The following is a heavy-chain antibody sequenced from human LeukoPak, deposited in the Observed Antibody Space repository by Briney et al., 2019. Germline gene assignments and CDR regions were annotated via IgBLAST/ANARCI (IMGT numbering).Heavy chain of an antibody. J-gene: IGHJ4*02. CDR1: GFTFSSYW. CDR3: ARKLGISLDDHFDY. D-gene: IGHD7-27*01. Sequence: GGSLRLSCAASGFTFSSYWMSWVRQAPGKGLEWVANIKQDGSEKYYVDSVKGRFTISRDNAKNSLYLQMNSLRAEDTAVYYCARKLGISLDDHFDYWGQGTLVTVSS. V-gene: IGHV3-7*01. CDR2: IKQDGSEK.